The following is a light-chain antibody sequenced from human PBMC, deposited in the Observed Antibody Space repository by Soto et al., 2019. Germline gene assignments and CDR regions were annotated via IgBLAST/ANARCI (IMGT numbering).Light chain of an antibody. CDR2: AAS. J-gene: IGKJ2*01. CDR1: QSIGRY. Sequence: DVQMTQSPWSLSASIGDTVTISCRASQSIGRYLNWYQQKPGNAPKLLMDAASRLQSGVPSRFSGTYSGTEFTLTINSLQFEDFATYYCQQSYVAPYTFGQGTKLEIK. CDR3: QQSYVAPYT. V-gene: IGKV1-39*01.